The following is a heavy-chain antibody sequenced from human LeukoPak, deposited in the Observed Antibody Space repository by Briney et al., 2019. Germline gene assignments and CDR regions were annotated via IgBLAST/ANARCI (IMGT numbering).Heavy chain of an antibody. CDR3: ARGHTAVTRHFDF. V-gene: IGHV3-21*01. J-gene: IGHJ4*02. D-gene: IGHD4-17*01. CDR2: ISSGSSAI. Sequence: GGSLRLSCAASGFTFRNHGMNWVRQAPGKGLEWVSIISSGSSAIFSADALKGRFTISRDDAKNLLYLDMNSLRAEDTAVYYCARGHTAVTRHFDFWGQGTLVTVSS. CDR1: GFTFRNHG.